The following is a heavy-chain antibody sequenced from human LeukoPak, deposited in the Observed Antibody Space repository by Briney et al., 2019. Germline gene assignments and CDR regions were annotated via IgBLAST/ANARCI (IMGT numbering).Heavy chain of an antibody. CDR3: APDPLAAAS. J-gene: IGHJ3*01. D-gene: IGHD6-19*01. CDR1: GFTFSSYA. Sequence: GGSLRLSCAASGFTFSSYAMHWVRQAPGKGLEYVSAISSNGGSTYYANSVKGRFTISRDNSKNTLYLQMGSLRAEDMAVYYCAPDPLAAASWGQGTMVTVSS. V-gene: IGHV3-64*01. CDR2: ISSNGGST.